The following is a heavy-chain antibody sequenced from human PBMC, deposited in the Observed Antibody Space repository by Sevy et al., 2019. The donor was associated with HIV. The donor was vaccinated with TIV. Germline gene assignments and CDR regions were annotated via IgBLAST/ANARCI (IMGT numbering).Heavy chain of an antibody. J-gene: IGHJ4*02. Sequence: GGSLRLSCAASGFTFSNAWMSWVRQAPGKGLEWVGRIKSKTDGGTTDYAAPVKVRCTITGDDSKKTLYLQMNSLKTEDAGIYYCTTESNKRGLSARLDYWGQGTLVTVSS. V-gene: IGHV3-15*01. CDR3: TTESNKRGLSARLDY. D-gene: IGHD3-10*01. CDR1: GFTFSNAW. CDR2: IKSKTDGGTT.